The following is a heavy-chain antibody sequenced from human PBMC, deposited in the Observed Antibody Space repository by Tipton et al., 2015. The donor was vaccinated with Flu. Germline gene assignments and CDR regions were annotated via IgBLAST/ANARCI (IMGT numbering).Heavy chain of an antibody. CDR3: ARERLGEYNSAGYPDS. Sequence: TLSLTCSVSGGSVRSSSYYWSWIRQPAGKALEWIGRIYSTGMTKYNPSLKSQVTISLDTSKNQVSLRLNSVTAADTAVYFCARERLGEYNSAGYPDSWGQGTLVTVSP. CDR1: GGSVRSSSYY. CDR2: IYSTGMT. D-gene: IGHD2/OR15-2a*01. V-gene: IGHV4-61*02. J-gene: IGHJ4*02.